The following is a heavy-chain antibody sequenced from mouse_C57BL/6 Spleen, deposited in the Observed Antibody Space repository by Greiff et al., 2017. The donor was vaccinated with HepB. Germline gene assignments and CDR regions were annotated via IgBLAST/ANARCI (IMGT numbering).Heavy chain of an antibody. Sequence: DVHLVESGGGLVKPGGSLKLSCAASGFTFSSYAMSWVRQTPEKRLEWVATISDGGSYTYYPDNVKGRFTISRDNAKNNLYLQMSHLKSEDTAMYYCARYLGDDGYYDWGQGTTLTVSS. D-gene: IGHD2-3*01. CDR1: GFTFSSYA. CDR2: ISDGGSYT. CDR3: ARYLGDDGYYD. J-gene: IGHJ2*01. V-gene: IGHV5-4*01.